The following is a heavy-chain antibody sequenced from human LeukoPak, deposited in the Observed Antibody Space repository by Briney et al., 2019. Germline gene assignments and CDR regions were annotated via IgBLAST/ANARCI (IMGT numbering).Heavy chain of an antibody. Sequence: PGGSLRLSCAASGFTFSDYSMNWVRQAPGTGLEWVSYISSSSSTIYYADSVKGRFTISRDNAKNSLYLQMNSLRAEDTAVYYCASPMQYSNYASDYWGQGTLVTVSS. J-gene: IGHJ4*02. D-gene: IGHD4-11*01. V-gene: IGHV3-48*01. CDR1: GFTFSDYS. CDR2: ISSSSSTI. CDR3: ASPMQYSNYASDY.